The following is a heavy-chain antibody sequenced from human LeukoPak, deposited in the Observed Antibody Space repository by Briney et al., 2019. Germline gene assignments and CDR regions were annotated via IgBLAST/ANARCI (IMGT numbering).Heavy chain of an antibody. V-gene: IGHV4-34*01. Sequence: PSETLSLTCAVYGGSFSGYYWSWIRQPPGKGLEWIGEINHSGSTNYNPSLKSRVTISVDTSKNQFSLKLSSVTAADTAVYYCARRLSCSSTSCYPVWGQGTLVTVSS. D-gene: IGHD2-2*01. CDR2: INHSGST. CDR3: ARRLSCSSTSCYPV. CDR1: GGSFSGYY. J-gene: IGHJ4*02.